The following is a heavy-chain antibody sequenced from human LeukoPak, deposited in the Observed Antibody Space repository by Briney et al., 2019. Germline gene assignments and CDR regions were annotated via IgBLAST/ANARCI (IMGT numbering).Heavy chain of an antibody. J-gene: IGHJ4*02. Sequence: SETLSLTCAVYGGSFSGYYWSWIRQPPGKGLEWIGEINHSGSTNYNPSLKSRVTISVDTSKNQFSLKLSSVTAADTAVYYWARDGTVSTFDYWGQGTLITVSS. V-gene: IGHV4-34*01. CDR2: INHSGST. CDR3: ARDGTVSTFDY. CDR1: GGSFSGYY. D-gene: IGHD4-17*01.